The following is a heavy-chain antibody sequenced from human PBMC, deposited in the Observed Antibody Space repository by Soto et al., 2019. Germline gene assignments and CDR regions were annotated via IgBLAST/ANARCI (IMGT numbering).Heavy chain of an antibody. J-gene: IGHJ4*02. CDR1: GFTFSSYW. V-gene: IGHV3-7*01. D-gene: IGHD3-3*01. CDR2: IKQDGSEK. CDR3: ASRAVDFWSGLPYYFDY. Sequence: GGSLRLSCAASGFTFSSYWMSWVRQAPGKGLEWVANIKQDGSEKYYVDSVKGRFTISRDNAKNSLYLQMNSLRAEDTAVYYCASRAVDFWSGLPYYFDYWGQGTLVTVSS.